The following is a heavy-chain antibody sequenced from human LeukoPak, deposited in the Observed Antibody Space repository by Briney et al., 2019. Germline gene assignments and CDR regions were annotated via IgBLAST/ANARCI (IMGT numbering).Heavy chain of an antibody. D-gene: IGHD3-16*01. J-gene: IGHJ4*02. CDR3: ARHVAFGSWTHFDY. Sequence: GESLKISCKGSGYSFTSYWIGWVRQLPGKGLEWMGIIYPGDSDIRYSPSFQGQVTISADKSISTAYLQWSSLKASDTAIYYCARHVAFGSWTHFDYWGQGTLVTVSS. CDR2: IYPGDSDI. V-gene: IGHV5-51*01. CDR1: GYSFTSYW.